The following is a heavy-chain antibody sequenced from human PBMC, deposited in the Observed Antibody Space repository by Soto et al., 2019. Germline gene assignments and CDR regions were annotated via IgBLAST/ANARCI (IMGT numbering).Heavy chain of an antibody. D-gene: IGHD3-22*01. V-gene: IGHV3-74*01. CDR3: ARDIDSSG. J-gene: IGHJ4*02. Sequence: SLRLSCAASGFPFSTNWMHWVRQAPGKGLVWVSRINSDGTSTNYADSVKGRFTISRDNAKNTLYLQMNSLRGEDTAMYYCARDIDSSGWGQGTLVTVSS. CDR2: INSDGTST. CDR1: GFPFSTNW.